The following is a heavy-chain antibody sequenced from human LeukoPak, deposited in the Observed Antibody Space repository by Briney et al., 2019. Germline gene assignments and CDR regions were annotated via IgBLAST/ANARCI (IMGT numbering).Heavy chain of an antibody. V-gene: IGHV4-59*08. D-gene: IGHD2-15*01. CDR3: ARAWSDFVVVVAAKRIWFDP. Sequence: SETLSLTCTVSGGSISSYYWSWIRQPPGKGLEWIGYIYYSGSTNYNPSLKSRVTISVDTSKNQFSLKLNSVTAADTAVYYCARAWSDFVVVVAAKRIWFDPWGQGTLVTVSS. CDR1: GGSISSYY. CDR2: IYYSGST. J-gene: IGHJ5*02.